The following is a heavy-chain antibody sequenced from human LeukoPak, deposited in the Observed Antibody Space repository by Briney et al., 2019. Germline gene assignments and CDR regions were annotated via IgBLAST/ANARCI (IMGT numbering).Heavy chain of an antibody. J-gene: IGHJ6*03. CDR1: GYTFTSYD. Sequence: ASVKVSCKASGYTFTSYDINWVRQATGQGLEWMGWMNPNSGNTGYAQKFQGRVTMTRDMSTSTVYMELSSLRSEDTAVYYCARAESGYYYYMDVWGKGTTVTVSS. V-gene: IGHV1-8*01. D-gene: IGHD1-14*01. CDR2: MNPNSGNT. CDR3: ARAESGYYYYMDV.